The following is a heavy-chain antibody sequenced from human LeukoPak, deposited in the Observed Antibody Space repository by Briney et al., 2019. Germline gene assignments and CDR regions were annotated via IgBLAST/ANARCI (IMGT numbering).Heavy chain of an antibody. CDR3: ARDYYDSSGYSGGMDV. V-gene: IGHV4-30-2*01. CDR2: IYHSGST. J-gene: IGHJ6*02. CDR1: GGSISSGGYS. D-gene: IGHD3-22*01. Sequence: SQTLSLTCAVSGGSISSGGYSWSWILQPPGKGLEWIGYIYHSGSTYYNPSLKSRVTISVDRSKNQFSLKLSSVTAADTAVYYCARDYYDSSGYSGGMDVWGQGTTVTVSS.